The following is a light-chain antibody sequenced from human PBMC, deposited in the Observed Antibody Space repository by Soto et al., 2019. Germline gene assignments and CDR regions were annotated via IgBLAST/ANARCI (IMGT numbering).Light chain of an antibody. V-gene: IGLV2-14*01. CDR1: SSDVGGYNY. CDR2: DVS. CDR3: SSYTSSSTLAV. Sequence: QSALTQPASVSGSPGQSITISCTGTSSDVGGYNYVSWYQQHPGKAPKLMIYDVSNRPSGVSNRFSGSKSGNTASLTISGLLAEDEADYYCSSYTSSSTLAVFGRGTQLIVL. J-gene: IGLJ2*01.